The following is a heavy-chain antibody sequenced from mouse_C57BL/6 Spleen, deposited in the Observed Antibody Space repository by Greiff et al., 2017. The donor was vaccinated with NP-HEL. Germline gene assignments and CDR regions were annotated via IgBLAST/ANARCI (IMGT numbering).Heavy chain of an antibody. V-gene: IGHV1-66*01. CDR3: ARTIYDGFDY. Sequence: QVQLQQSGPELVKPGASVKISCKASGYSFTSYYIHWVKQRPGQGLEWIGWIYPGSGNTKYNEKFKGKATLTADTSSSTAYMQLSSLTSEDSAVYYCARTIYDGFDYWGQGTTLTVSS. D-gene: IGHD2-3*01. CDR1: GYSFTSYY. CDR2: IYPGSGNT. J-gene: IGHJ2*01.